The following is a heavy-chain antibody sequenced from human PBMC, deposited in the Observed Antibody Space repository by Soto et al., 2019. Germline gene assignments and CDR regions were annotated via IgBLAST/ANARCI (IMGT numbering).Heavy chain of an antibody. CDR2: IIPIFGTA. Sequence: GASVKVSCKASGGTFSRYAISWVRQAPGQGLEWMGGIIPIFGTANYAQKFQGRVTITADESTSTAYMELSSLRSEDTAVYYCARDLRGMNPMNWFDPWGQGTLVTVSS. V-gene: IGHV1-69*13. CDR3: ARDLRGMNPMNWFDP. CDR1: GGTFSRYA. D-gene: IGHD3-16*01. J-gene: IGHJ5*02.